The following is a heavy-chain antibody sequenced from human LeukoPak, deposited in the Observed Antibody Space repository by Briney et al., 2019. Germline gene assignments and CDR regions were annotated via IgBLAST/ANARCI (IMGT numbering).Heavy chain of an antibody. D-gene: IGHD6-19*01. J-gene: IGHJ4*02. CDR3: ARLVLQNIVVAGLKFDY. V-gene: IGHV1-46*01. CDR2: INPSGGST. Sequence: ASVKVSCKASGYTFTSYFIHWVRQAPGQGLEWMGIINPSGGSTNYAQKFQGRVTMTRDTSISTAHMELSGLRSDDTAVYYCARLVLQNIVVAGLKFDYWGQGTLITVSS. CDR1: GYTFTSYF.